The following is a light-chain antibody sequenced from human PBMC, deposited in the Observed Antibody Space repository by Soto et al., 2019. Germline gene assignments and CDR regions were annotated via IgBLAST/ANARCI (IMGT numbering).Light chain of an antibody. CDR3: QQTYSTPWT. CDR2: DAS. Sequence: DIQMNQSPSSLSASVGDSVTITCPASQNINSYLNWYQQRPGKAPKLLIHDASILQSGVPSRFSGSGSGTEFALTINSLQPEDIATIYCQQTYSTPWTFGQGTKVDIK. V-gene: IGKV1-39*01. CDR1: QNINSY. J-gene: IGKJ1*01.